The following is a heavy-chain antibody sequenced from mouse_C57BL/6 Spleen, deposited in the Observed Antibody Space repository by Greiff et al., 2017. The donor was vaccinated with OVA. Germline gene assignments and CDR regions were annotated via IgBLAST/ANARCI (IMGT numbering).Heavy chain of an antibody. CDR2: IRNKANGYTT. CDR3: ARYTGLDY. J-gene: IGHJ4*01. CDR1: GFTFTDYY. V-gene: IGHV7-3*01. Sequence: EVHLVESGGGLVQPGGSLSLSCAASGFTFTDYYMSWVRQPPGKALEWLGFIRNKANGYTTEYSASVKGRFTISRDNSQSILYLQMNALGAEDSATYYCARYTGLDYWGQGTSVTVSS. D-gene: IGHD3-1*01.